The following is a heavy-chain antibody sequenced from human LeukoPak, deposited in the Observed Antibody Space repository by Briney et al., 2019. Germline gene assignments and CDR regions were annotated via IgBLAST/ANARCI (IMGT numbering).Heavy chain of an antibody. J-gene: IGHJ5*02. V-gene: IGHV1-2*02. CDR1: GYTFTSYD. CDR3: AREFGITIFGADP. D-gene: IGHD3-3*01. CDR2: INPNSGGT. Sequence: GASVKVSCKASGYTFTSYDINWVRQATGQGLEWMGWINPNSGGTNYAQKFQGRVTMTRDTSISTAYMELSRLRSDDTAVYYCAREFGITIFGADPWGQGTLVTVSS.